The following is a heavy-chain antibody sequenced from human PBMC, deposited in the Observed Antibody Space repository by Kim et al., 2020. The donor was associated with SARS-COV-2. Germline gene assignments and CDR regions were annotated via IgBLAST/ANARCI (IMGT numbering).Heavy chain of an antibody. Sequence: ASVKVSCKASGYTFTGYYMHWVRQAPGQGLEWMGWINPNSGGTNYAQKFQGRVTMTRDTSISPAYMELSRLRSDGTAVYYCASQLRITMIVVVHYAFDIWGQGTMVTVSS. D-gene: IGHD3-22*01. V-gene: IGHV1-2*02. J-gene: IGHJ3*02. CDR1: GYTFTGYY. CDR2: INPNSGGT. CDR3: ASQLRITMIVVVHYAFDI.